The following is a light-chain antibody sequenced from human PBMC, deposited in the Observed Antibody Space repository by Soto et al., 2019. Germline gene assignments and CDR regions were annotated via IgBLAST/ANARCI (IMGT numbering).Light chain of an antibody. CDR1: QSISSN. CDR3: QQYYIWPLT. V-gene: IGKV3D-15*01. Sequence: ETVMTQSPATLSVSPGESATLSCRASQSISSNLAWYQQKPGQAPRLLIYGASTRATGIPARFSGSGSGTEFTLTISSLQSEDFAVYYCQQYYIWPLTFGGGTKVEIK. J-gene: IGKJ4*01. CDR2: GAS.